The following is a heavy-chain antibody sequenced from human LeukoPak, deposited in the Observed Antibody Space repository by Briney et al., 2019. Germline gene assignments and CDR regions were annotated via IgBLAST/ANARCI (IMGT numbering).Heavy chain of an antibody. V-gene: IGHV4-39*01. D-gene: IGHD2-2*02. J-gene: IGHJ4*02. CDR2: IYYSGST. Sequence: SETLSLTCTVSGGSISSYYWGWIRQPPGQGLEWIGSIYYSGSTYYNPSLKGRVTISVDTSKNQFSLRLNSMTAADTSVYYCARRAYCSSTSCYKLDQWGQGTLVTVSS. CDR1: GGSISSYY. CDR3: ARRAYCSSTSCYKLDQ.